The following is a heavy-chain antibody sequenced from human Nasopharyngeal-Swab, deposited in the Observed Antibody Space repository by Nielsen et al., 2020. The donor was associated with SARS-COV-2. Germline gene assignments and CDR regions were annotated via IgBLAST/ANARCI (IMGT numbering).Heavy chain of an antibody. CDR2: INAGNGNT. CDR3: ARGFIVATIFHYYYYMDV. V-gene: IGHV1-3*01. Sequence: WVRQAPGQRLEWMGWINAGNGNTKYSQKFQGRVTITRDTSASTAYMELSSLRSEDTAVYYCARGFIVATIFHYYYYMDVWGKGTTVTV. J-gene: IGHJ6*03. D-gene: IGHD5-12*01.